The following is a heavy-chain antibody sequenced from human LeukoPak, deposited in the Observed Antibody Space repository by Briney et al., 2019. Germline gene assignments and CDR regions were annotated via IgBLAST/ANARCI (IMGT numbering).Heavy chain of an antibody. Sequence: GGSLRLSCAASGSTFSSYWMSWVHQAPGKGLEWVANIKQDGSEKYYVDSVKGRFTISRDNAKNSLYLQMNSLRAEDTAVYYCARIYSSSSGYFDYWGQGTLVTVSS. V-gene: IGHV3-7*01. CDR1: GSTFSSYW. D-gene: IGHD6-6*01. CDR3: ARIYSSSSGYFDY. CDR2: IKQDGSEK. J-gene: IGHJ4*02.